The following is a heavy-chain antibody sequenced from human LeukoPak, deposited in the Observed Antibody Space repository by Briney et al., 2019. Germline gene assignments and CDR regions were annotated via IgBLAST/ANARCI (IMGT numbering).Heavy chain of an antibody. J-gene: IGHJ5*02. D-gene: IGHD2-2*01. Sequence: PSETLSLTCTVSGGSISSYYWSWIRQPPGKGLEWIGYIYYSGSTNYNPSLKSRVTISVDTSKNQFSLKLSSVTAADTAVYYCARHGRYCSSTSCSSGWFDPWGQGTLVTVSS. CDR2: IYYSGST. CDR3: ARHGRYCSSTSCSSGWFDP. V-gene: IGHV4-59*08. CDR1: GGSISSYY.